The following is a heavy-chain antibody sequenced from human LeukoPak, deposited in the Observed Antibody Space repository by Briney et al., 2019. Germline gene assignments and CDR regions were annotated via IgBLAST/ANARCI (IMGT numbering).Heavy chain of an antibody. J-gene: IGHJ6*03. V-gene: IGHV4-59*11. CDR3: ARVLAIFGLDTTDFYMDV. CDR2: TSGSI. CDR1: GASISSHY. D-gene: IGHD3/OR15-3a*01. Sequence: PSETLSLTCAVSGASISSHYWSWIRQPPGKGLECIGYTSGSISDNPSLNSPVAVSVAPSQNQVSLSLTSVTAADTAVYYCARVLAIFGLDTTDFYMDVWGKGTTVTVSS.